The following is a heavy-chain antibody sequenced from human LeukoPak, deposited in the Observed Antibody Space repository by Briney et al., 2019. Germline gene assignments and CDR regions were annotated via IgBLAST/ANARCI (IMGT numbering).Heavy chain of an antibody. CDR1: GFTFSSYS. Sequence: GGSLRLSCAASGFTFSSYSMNWVRQAPGKGLEWVSSISSSSSYIYYADSVKGRFTISRDNAKNSLYLQMNSLRAEDTAVYYCARVPQQWLVTGIFDYWGQGTLVTVSS. J-gene: IGHJ4*02. CDR2: ISSSSSYI. V-gene: IGHV3-21*01. CDR3: ARVPQQWLVTGIFDY. D-gene: IGHD6-19*01.